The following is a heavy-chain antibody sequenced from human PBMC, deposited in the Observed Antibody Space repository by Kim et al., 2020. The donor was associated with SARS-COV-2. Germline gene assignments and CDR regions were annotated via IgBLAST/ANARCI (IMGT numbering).Heavy chain of an antibody. Sequence: SETLSLTCTVSGGSISSGGYYWSWIRQHPGKGLEWIGYIYYSGSTYYNPSLKSRVTISVDTSKNQFSLKLSSVTAADTAVYYCARVRSRGTYYFDYWGQGTLVTVSS. J-gene: IGHJ4*02. CDR1: GGSISSGGYY. D-gene: IGHD1-1*01. CDR2: IYYSGST. CDR3: ARVRSRGTYYFDY. V-gene: IGHV4-31*03.